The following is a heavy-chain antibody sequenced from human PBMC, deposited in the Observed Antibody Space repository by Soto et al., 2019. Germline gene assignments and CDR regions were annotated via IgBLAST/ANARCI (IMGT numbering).Heavy chain of an antibody. CDR1: GFTFSSYA. V-gene: IGHV3-23*01. CDR3: ADSSSWYLLDFQH. D-gene: IGHD6-13*01. J-gene: IGHJ1*01. Sequence: GGSLRLSCAASGFTFSSYAMSWVRQAPGKGLEWVSAISGSGGSTYYADSVKGRFTTSRDNSKNTLYLQMNSLRAEDTAVYYCADSSSWYLLDFQHWGQGTLVTVSS. CDR2: ISGSGGST.